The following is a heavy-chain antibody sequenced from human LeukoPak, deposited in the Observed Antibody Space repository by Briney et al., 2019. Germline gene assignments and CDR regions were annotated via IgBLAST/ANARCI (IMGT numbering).Heavy chain of an antibody. CDR3: ARRTDVEGTFAY. CDR2: IYPGDSDT. Sequence: GESLKISCKGSGYRFTSNWIGWVRQMPGKGLEWMGIIYPGDSDTRYSPSFQGQVTISADKSISTAYLQWSSLKASDSATYCCARRTDVEGTFAYWGQGTLVTVSS. D-gene: IGHD5-24*01. CDR1: GYRFTSNW. V-gene: IGHV5-51*01. J-gene: IGHJ4*02.